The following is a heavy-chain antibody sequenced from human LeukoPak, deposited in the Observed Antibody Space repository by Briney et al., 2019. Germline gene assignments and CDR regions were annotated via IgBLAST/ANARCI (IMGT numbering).Heavy chain of an antibody. Sequence: PSETLSLTCTVSGGSINTYYWHWIRQPPGKGLEWIGYISYSGSTNYNPSLESRVTTSIDKSKNQFSLKLSSVTAADTAVYYCARSGGYSGYDVDYWGQGTLVTVSS. CDR1: GGSINTYY. J-gene: IGHJ4*02. CDR3: ARSGGYSGYDVDY. D-gene: IGHD5-12*01. V-gene: IGHV4-59*01. CDR2: ISYSGST.